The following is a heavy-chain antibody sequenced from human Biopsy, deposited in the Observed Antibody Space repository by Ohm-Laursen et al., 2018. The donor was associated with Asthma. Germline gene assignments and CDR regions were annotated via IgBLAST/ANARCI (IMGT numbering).Heavy chain of an antibody. CDR1: GGSVSTGSYY. CDR3: ARGPNYHGSGRAPIGMDV. D-gene: IGHD3-10*01. Sequence: TLSLTCSVSGGSVSTGSYYWSWIRQPPGKGLEWLGYIYYTGSDNYNPSLKSRVTISVDTSKNQFSLRLNSVTAADTAVYYCARGPNYHGSGRAPIGMDVWGQGTTVTVSS. J-gene: IGHJ6*02. V-gene: IGHV4-61*01. CDR2: IYYTGSD.